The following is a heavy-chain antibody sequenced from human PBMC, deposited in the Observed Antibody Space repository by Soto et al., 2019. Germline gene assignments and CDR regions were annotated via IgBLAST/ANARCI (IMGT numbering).Heavy chain of an antibody. Sequence: GESLKISCKGSGYSFTSYWISWVRQMPGKGLEWMGRIDPSDSYTNYSPSFQGHVTISADKSISTAYLQWSSLKASDTAMYYCARHEAPYSSSWYVWFDPWGQGTLVTVSS. CDR1: GYSFTSYW. D-gene: IGHD6-13*01. CDR2: IDPSDSYT. V-gene: IGHV5-10-1*01. CDR3: ARHEAPYSSSWYVWFDP. J-gene: IGHJ5*02.